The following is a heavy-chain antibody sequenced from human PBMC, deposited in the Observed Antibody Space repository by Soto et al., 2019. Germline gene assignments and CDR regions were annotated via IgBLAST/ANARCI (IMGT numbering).Heavy chain of an antibody. Sequence: GPSVKVSCKASGGTSSSYAISWVRQAPGQGLEWMGGIIPIFGTANYAQKFQGRVTITADESTSTAYMELSSLRSEDTAVYYCAGYCSSTSCYMDVWGQGTTVTVSS. D-gene: IGHD2-2*01. V-gene: IGHV1-69*13. J-gene: IGHJ6*02. CDR3: AGYCSSTSCYMDV. CDR1: GGTSSSYA. CDR2: IIPIFGTA.